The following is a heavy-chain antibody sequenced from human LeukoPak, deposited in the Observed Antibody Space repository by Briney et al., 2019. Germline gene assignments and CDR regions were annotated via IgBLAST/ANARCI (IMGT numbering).Heavy chain of an antibody. D-gene: IGHD5-18*01. CDR1: GFTVSSNH. J-gene: IGHJ4*02. CDR2: LNEDGSKR. CDR3: ARAVTSMDGY. V-gene: IGHV3-7*03. Sequence: AGGSLRLSCAASGFTVSSNHMTWVRQAPGKGLEWVASLNEDGSKRSYVGSVKGRFTISRDNAQNSVYLQMNSLTAEDTAVYYCARAVTSMDGYWGQGTLVTVSS.